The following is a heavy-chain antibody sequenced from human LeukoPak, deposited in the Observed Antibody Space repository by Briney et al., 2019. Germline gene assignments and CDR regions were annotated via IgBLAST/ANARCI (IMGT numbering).Heavy chain of an antibody. Sequence: GGSLRLSCAASGFTFSSYGMSRVRQAPGKGLEWVSAISGSGGSTYYADSVKGRFTISRDNAKNSLYLQMNSLRAEDTAVYYCARGLDYGDYSGYWGQGTLVTVSS. V-gene: IGHV3-23*01. J-gene: IGHJ4*02. D-gene: IGHD4-17*01. CDR3: ARGLDYGDYSGY. CDR1: GFTFSSYG. CDR2: ISGSGGST.